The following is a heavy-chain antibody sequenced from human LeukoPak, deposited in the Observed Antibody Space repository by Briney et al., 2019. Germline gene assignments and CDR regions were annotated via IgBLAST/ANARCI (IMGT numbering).Heavy chain of an antibody. Sequence: PSETLSLTCTVSGYSISSGYYWGWIRQPPGKGLEWIGSIYHSGSTYYNPSLKSRVTISVDTSKNQFSLKLSSVTAADTAVYYCARVFGGYRGHDAFDIWGQGTMVTVSS. CDR1: GYSISSGYY. J-gene: IGHJ3*02. CDR3: ARVFGGYRGHDAFDI. CDR2: IYHSGST. V-gene: IGHV4-38-2*02. D-gene: IGHD3-10*01.